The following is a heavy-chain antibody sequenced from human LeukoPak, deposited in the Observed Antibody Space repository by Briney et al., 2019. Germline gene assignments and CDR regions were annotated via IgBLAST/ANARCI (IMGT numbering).Heavy chain of an antibody. CDR3: AGRDYYDSSGYYDAFDI. J-gene: IGHJ3*02. V-gene: IGHV4-59*01. D-gene: IGHD3-22*01. CDR1: GGSISSYY. Sequence: PSETLSLTCTVSGGSISSYYWSWIRQPPGKGLEWIGYIYCSGSTNYNPSLKSRVTISVDTSKNQFSLKLSSVTAADTAVYYCAGRDYYDSSGYYDAFDIWGQGTMVTVSS. CDR2: IYCSGST.